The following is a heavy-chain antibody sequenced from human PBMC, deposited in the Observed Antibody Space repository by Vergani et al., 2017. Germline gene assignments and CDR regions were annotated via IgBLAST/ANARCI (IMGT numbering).Heavy chain of an antibody. V-gene: IGHV4-34*01. Sequence: QVQLQQWGAGLLKPSETLSLTCAVYGGSFSGYYWSWIRQPPGKGLEWNGEINHSGSTNYNPSLKSRVTISADTSKNQFSRELSSVTAADTAVYYCARGQWFGFWGQGTLVTVSS. J-gene: IGHJ5*01. CDR2: INHSGST. CDR1: GGSFSGYY. CDR3: ARGQWFGF.